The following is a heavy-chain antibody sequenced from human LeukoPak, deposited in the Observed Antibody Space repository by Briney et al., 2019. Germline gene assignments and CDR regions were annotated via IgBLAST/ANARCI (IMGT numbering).Heavy chain of an antibody. CDR3: ARDSDSGYGPFAS. Sequence: GGSLRLSCAASGFTVSNNYMSWVRQAPGKGLEWVSVIHSGGTTNYADSVQGRFTISRDNSKTTVYLHMNSLRAEDTAVYYCARDSDSGYGPFASWGQGTPVTVSS. J-gene: IGHJ4*02. V-gene: IGHV3-53*01. D-gene: IGHD5-12*01. CDR2: IHSGGTT. CDR1: GFTVSNNY.